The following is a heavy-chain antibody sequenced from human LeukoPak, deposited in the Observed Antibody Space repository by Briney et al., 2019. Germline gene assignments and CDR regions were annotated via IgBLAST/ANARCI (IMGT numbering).Heavy chain of an antibody. V-gene: IGHV3-11*01. D-gene: IGHD3/OR15-3a*01. CDR1: GFSFSDNF. Sequence: GGSLRLSCTASGFSFSDNFMGWLRQPPGKGLEWVSYISSRGDTIHYSDVVKGRFSISRDNSKRSLYLQMNRLKIDDTAVYCARGGPGWTFNHWGQGTLVSVSS. CDR2: ISSRGDTI. CDR3: RGGPGWTFNH. J-gene: IGHJ5*02.